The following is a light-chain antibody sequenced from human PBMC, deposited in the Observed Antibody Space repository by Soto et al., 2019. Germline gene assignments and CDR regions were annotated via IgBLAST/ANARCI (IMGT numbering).Light chain of an antibody. J-gene: IGLJ1*01. CDR1: SSDVGGYDY. CDR2: DVS. CDR3: SSYTGSNTYV. Sequence: QSALTQPASVSGSPGQSITIPCTGTSSDVGGYDYVSWYQHHPGKAPKLMIYDVSNRPSEVSSRFSGSKSGNTASLTISGLQPDDEADYYCSSYTGSNTYVFGTGTKLTVL. V-gene: IGLV2-14*03.